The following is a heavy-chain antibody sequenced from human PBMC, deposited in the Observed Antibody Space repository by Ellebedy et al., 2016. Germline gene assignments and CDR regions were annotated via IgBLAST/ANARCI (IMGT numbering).Heavy chain of an antibody. V-gene: IGHV4-59*01. CDR3: ARESGVSSGYSLDY. D-gene: IGHD3-22*01. J-gene: IGHJ4*02. CDR2: IYDSGST. CDR1: GGSISSYY. Sequence: SETLSLTCTVSGGSISSYYWSWIRQPPGKGLEWIGYIYDSGSTDYNPSLKSRVTISVDTSKNQFSLKLTFVTAADTAVYYCARESGVSSGYSLDYWGQGTLVTVSS.